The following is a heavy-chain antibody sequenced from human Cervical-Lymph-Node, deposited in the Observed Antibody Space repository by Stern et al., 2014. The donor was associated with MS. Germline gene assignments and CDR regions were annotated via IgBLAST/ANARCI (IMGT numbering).Heavy chain of an antibody. D-gene: IGHD5-24*01. CDR3: VREGNNWAFDD. CDR1: GSTFNFYD. CDR2: IGTGDDT. J-gene: IGHJ4*02. Sequence: EVQLVESGGGLVQPGGSLRLSCAVSGSTFNFYDLHWVRQPPGKGLEWVSAIGTGDDTYYADSVKGRFSISRDNAKNSFFLHLNNLRVGDTAIYYCVREGNNWAFDDWGQGTLVTVSS. V-gene: IGHV3-13*01.